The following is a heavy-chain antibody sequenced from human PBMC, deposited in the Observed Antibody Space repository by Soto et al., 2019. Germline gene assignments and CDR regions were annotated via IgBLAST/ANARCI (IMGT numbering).Heavy chain of an antibody. D-gene: IGHD6-6*01. CDR3: ARDRGIAARPSYFDY. V-gene: IGHV3-48*03. J-gene: IGHJ4*02. CDR1: GFTFSSYE. CDR2: ISSSGGTI. Sequence: GGSLRLSCAASGFTFSSYEMNWVRQAPGKGLEWVSYISSSGGTIYYADSVKGRFTISRDNAKNSLYLQMNSLRAEDTAVYYCARDRGIAARPSYFDYWGQGTLVTVSS.